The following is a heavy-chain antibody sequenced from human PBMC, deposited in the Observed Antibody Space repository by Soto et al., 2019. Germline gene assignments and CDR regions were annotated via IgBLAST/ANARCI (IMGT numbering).Heavy chain of an antibody. J-gene: IGHJ4*02. CDR1: GHSLSELS. V-gene: IGHV1-24*01. Sequence: QVQLVQSGAEVKKPGASVKVSCKVSGHSLSELSIHWVRQAPGKGLEWMAGIDPEDDEEMYARKFQGRVTLTEDTSTHTAYMELTSLRSDDTAVYFCVTASSTHGYEEWGQGTLVTVSS. D-gene: IGHD2-8*01. CDR2: IDPEDDEE. CDR3: VTASSTHGYEE.